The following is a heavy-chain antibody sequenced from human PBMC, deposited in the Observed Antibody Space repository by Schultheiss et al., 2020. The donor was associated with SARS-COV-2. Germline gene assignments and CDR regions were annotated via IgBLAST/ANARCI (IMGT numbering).Heavy chain of an antibody. CDR3: ARDPDGAGPDY. V-gene: IGHV3-11*01. D-gene: IGHD1-26*01. Sequence: GESLKISCAASGFTFSDYYMSWIRQAPGKGLEWVSYISSSGSTIYYADSVKGRFTISRDNAKNSLYLQMNSLRAEDTAVYYCARDPDGAGPDYWGQGTLVTVSS. CDR1: GFTFSDYY. J-gene: IGHJ4*02. CDR2: ISSSGSTI.